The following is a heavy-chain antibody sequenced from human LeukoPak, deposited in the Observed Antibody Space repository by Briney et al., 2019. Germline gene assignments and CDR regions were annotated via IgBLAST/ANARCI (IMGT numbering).Heavy chain of an antibody. J-gene: IGHJ4*02. Sequence: SETLSLTCAVYGGPFSGYYWSWIRQPPGKGLEWIGEINHSGSTNYNPSLKSRVTISVDTSKNQFSLKLSSVTAADTAVYYCRIVVVTAILFDYWGQGTLVTVSS. D-gene: IGHD2-21*02. CDR1: GGPFSGYY. V-gene: IGHV4-34*01. CDR2: INHSGST. CDR3: RIVVVTAILFDY.